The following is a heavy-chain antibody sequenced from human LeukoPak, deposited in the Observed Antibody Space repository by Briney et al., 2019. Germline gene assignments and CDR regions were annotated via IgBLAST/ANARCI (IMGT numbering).Heavy chain of an antibody. Sequence: PGGPLRLSCAASGFTFSRYAMHWVRQAPGKGLEWVAFIRYDGSNKYYADSVKGRFTISRDNSKNTLYLQMNSLRGEDTAVYYCARDLDKQLWSTGDDYWGQGTLVTVSS. V-gene: IGHV3-30*02. J-gene: IGHJ4*02. CDR1: GFTFSRYA. D-gene: IGHD5-18*01. CDR2: IRYDGSNK. CDR3: ARDLDKQLWSTGDDY.